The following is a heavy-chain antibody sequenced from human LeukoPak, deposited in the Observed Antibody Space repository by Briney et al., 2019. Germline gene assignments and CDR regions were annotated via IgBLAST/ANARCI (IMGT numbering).Heavy chain of an antibody. J-gene: IGHJ4*02. CDR3: ARVAPDCSSTSCYSPLGYGDYYLLFDY. CDR2: INPSGGST. Sequence: ASVKVSCKASGYTFTSYYMHWVRQAPGQGLEWMGIINPSGGSTSYAQKFQGRVTMTRDTSTSTVYMELSSLRSEDTAVYYCARVAPDCSSTSCYSPLGYGDYYLLFDYWGQGTLVTVSS. V-gene: IGHV1-46*01. D-gene: IGHD2-2*01. CDR1: GYTFTSYY.